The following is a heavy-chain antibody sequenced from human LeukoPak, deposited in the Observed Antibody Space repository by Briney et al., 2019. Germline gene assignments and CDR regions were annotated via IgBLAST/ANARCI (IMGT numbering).Heavy chain of an antibody. CDR3: AKGVYCSGGSCLNYYYGMDV. D-gene: IGHD2-15*01. J-gene: IGHJ6*02. V-gene: IGHV3-30*18. Sequence: PGGSLRLSCAASGFTFSSYGMHWVRQAPGKGLEWVAVISYDGSNKYYADSVKGRFTISRDNTKNTLYLQMNRLRAEDTAVYYCAKGVYCSGGSCLNYYYGMDVWGQGTTVTVSS. CDR2: ISYDGSNK. CDR1: GFTFSSYG.